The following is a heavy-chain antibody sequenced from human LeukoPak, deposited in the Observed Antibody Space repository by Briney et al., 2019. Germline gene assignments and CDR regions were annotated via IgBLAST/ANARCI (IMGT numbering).Heavy chain of an antibody. J-gene: IGHJ6*02. Sequence: GGSLRLSCAASGFTFSNAWMSWVRQAPGKGLEWVGRNKSKTDGGTTDYTAPVKGRFTISRDDSKNTLYLQMNSLKTEDTAVYYCTTGPFDYYGSASYLANGMDVWGQGTTVTVSS. D-gene: IGHD3-10*01. CDR2: NKSKTDGGTT. CDR3: TTGPFDYYGSASYLANGMDV. CDR1: GFTFSNAW. V-gene: IGHV3-15*01.